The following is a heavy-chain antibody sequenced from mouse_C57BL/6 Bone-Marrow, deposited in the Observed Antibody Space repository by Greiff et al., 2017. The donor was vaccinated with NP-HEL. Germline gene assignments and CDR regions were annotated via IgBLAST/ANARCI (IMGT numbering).Heavy chain of an antibody. Sequence: DVMLVESGGDLVKPGGSLKLSCAASGFTFSSYGMSWVRQTPDKRLEWVATISSGGSYTYYPDSVKGRFPISRDNAKNTLYLQMSSLKSEDTAMYYCARHHWDDFDYWGQGTTLTVSS. CDR3: ARHHWDDFDY. V-gene: IGHV5-6*02. J-gene: IGHJ2*01. CDR1: GFTFSSYG. D-gene: IGHD4-1*01. CDR2: ISSGGSYT.